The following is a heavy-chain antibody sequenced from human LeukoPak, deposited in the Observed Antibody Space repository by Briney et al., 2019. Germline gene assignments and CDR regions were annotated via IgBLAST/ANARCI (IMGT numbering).Heavy chain of an antibody. J-gene: IGHJ6*03. CDR1: GFSFSSYA. CDR2: ISASGGST. V-gene: IGHV3-23*01. Sequence: GGSLRLSCAAPGFSFSSYAMTWVRQAPGKGLEWVSSISASGGSTYYADSVKGRFTISRDNSKNTLYLQMNSLRVGDTAVYYCAKAVAGTGYYYYYMDVWGKGTTVTVSS. D-gene: IGHD6-19*01. CDR3: AKAVAGTGYYYYYMDV.